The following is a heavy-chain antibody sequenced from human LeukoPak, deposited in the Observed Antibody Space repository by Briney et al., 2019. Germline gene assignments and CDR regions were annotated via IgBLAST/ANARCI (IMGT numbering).Heavy chain of an antibody. V-gene: IGHV3-21*06. CDR3: ARWYSSGWYSDY. D-gene: IGHD6-19*01. Sequence: GGSLRLSCAASGFSFSTYSMIWVRQAPGKGLEWVSSASGTSEYIYYADSVRGRFTISRDNAKNTVYLQTNSLRAEDTAVYYCARWYSSGWYSDYWGQGTLVTVSS. CDR2: ASGTSEYI. J-gene: IGHJ4*02. CDR1: GFSFSTYS.